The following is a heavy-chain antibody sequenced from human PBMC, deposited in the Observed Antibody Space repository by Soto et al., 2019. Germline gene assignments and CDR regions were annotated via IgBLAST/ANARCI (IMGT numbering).Heavy chain of an antibody. Sequence: QVQLVQSGAEVKKPGSSVKVSCKASGGTFTSYAISWVRQVPGQGLEWVGGIIPIFGTADYAQKFQGRVTITADESTSTAYMELSSLRSEDTAVYYCATMKGGYQSYYYGMDVWGQGTTVTVSS. D-gene: IGHD3-16*02. V-gene: IGHV1-69*12. CDR3: ATMKGGYQSYYYGMDV. J-gene: IGHJ6*02. CDR1: GGTFTSYA. CDR2: IIPIFGTA.